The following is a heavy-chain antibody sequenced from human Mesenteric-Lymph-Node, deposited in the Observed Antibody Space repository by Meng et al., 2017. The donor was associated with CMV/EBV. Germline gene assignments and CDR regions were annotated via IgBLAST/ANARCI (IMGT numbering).Heavy chain of an antibody. Sequence: GESLKISCAASGFTVSNNDMNWFRQVPGKGPEWVSITFRGGVTLYANSAKGRFTNLRDDSRNTLYLQMDSLRAEDTALYYCAKDPSSIVGAGGGAFDIWGQGTMVTVSS. V-gene: IGHV3-53*05. CDR1: GFTVSNND. CDR3: AKDPSSIVGAGGGAFDI. D-gene: IGHD1-26*01. CDR2: TFRGGVT. J-gene: IGHJ3*02.